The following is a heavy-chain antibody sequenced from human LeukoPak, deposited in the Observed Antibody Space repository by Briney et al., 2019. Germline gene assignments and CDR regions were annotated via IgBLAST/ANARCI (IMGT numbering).Heavy chain of an antibody. D-gene: IGHD5-18*01. J-gene: IGHJ4*02. V-gene: IGHV3-21*01. CDR1: GFTFSSYS. Sequence: PGGSLRLSCAASGFTFSSYSMSWVRQTPGKGLEWVSSISSRSTYIYYADSVKGRFTISRDNAKNSLYLQMNSLRAEDTAVYYCAREPTAMILWGQGTLVTVSS. CDR3: AREPTAMIL. CDR2: ISSRSTYI.